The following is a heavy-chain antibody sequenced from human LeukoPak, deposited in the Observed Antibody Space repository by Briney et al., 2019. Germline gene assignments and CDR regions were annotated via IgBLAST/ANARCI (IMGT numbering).Heavy chain of an antibody. CDR1: GFTFSAYT. J-gene: IGHJ4*02. Sequence: GGSLRLSCAVSGFTFSAYTMNWVRQAPGKGLEWVSSISSSGTYMLYADSLKGRFTVSRDNAKNSLYLQVNSLRAEDTAVYYCARDLYSSSYLDYWGQGTLVTVSS. D-gene: IGHD6-6*01. CDR3: ARDLYSSSYLDY. V-gene: IGHV3-21*01. CDR2: ISSSGTYM.